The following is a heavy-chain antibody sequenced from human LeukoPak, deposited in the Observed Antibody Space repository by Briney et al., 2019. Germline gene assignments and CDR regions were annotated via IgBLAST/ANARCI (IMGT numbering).Heavy chain of an antibody. V-gene: IGHV4-31*03. CDR3: ASKYMVRGVNWFDP. CDR2: IYYSGST. CDR1: GGSISTTSYY. Sequence: PSETLSLTCTVSGGSISTTSYYWGWIRQHPGKGLEWIGYIYYSGSTYYNPSLKSRVTISVDTSKNQFSLKLSSVTAADTAVYYCASKYMVRGVNWFDPWGQGTLVTVSS. D-gene: IGHD3-10*01. J-gene: IGHJ5*02.